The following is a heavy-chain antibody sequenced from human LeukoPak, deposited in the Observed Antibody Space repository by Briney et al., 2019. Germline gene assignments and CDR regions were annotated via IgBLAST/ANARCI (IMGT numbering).Heavy chain of an antibody. D-gene: IGHD2-2*01. V-gene: IGHV1-2*02. Sequence: GASVKVSCKASGYTFTGYYMHWVRQAPGQGLEWMGWINPNSGGTNYAQKFQGRVTMTRDTSISTAYMELSRLRSDDTAVYYCARAAHSVRVVLAKRGNWFDPWGQGTLVTVSS. CDR2: INPNSGGT. CDR3: ARAAHSVRVVLAKRGNWFDP. CDR1: GYTFTGYY. J-gene: IGHJ5*02.